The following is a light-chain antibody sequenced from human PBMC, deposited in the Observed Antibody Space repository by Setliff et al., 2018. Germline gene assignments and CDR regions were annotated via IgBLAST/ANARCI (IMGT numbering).Light chain of an antibody. Sequence: ALTQPASVSGSPGQSITISCTGTSSDVGYYNYVSWYQQHPGKAPKLMIYEVSNRPSGVSNRFSGSKSGNTASLTISGLQAEDEADYYCSSYTSSSTRVFGTGTKVTVL. V-gene: IGLV2-14*01. CDR1: SSDVGYYNY. CDR2: EVS. CDR3: SSYTSSSTRV. J-gene: IGLJ1*01.